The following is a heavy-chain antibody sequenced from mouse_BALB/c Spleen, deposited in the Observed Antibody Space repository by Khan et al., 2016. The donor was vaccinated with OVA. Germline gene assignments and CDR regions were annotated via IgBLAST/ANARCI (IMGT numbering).Heavy chain of an antibody. V-gene: IGHV1-18*01. CDR2: IIPNNGGT. CDR1: GYTFTEYT. CDR3: ARGADYRDDGYFDV. J-gene: IGHJ1*01. Sequence: VQLQQSGPELVKPGASVKISCKTSGYTFTEYTMHWVKQSHGKSLEWIGGIIPNNGGTNYNQKFKGKATLTVDKSSSTAYMELRSLTSEDSAVYCCARGADYRDDGYFDVWGAGTTVTVSS. D-gene: IGHD2-14*01.